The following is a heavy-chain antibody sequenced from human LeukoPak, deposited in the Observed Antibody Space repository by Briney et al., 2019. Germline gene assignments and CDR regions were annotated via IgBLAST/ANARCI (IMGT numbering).Heavy chain of an antibody. CDR1: GFTFSSYG. CDR3: ANPVSTVVVIAATGDDVFDL. D-gene: IGHD2-15*01. J-gene: IGHJ3*01. Sequence: SGGSLRLSCAASGFTFSSYGMHWVRQAPGKGLEWVAVISYDGSNKYYADSVKGRFTISRDNSKNTLYLQMNSLRAEDTAVYYCANPVSTVVVIAATGDDVFDLWGQGTMVTVSS. CDR2: ISYDGSNK. V-gene: IGHV3-30*18.